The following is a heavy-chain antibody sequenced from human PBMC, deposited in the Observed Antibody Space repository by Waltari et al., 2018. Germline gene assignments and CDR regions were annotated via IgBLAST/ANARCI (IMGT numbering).Heavy chain of an antibody. CDR3: AKERTSSGYYDY. V-gene: IGHV3-23*01. CDR2: CSGSGGRT. D-gene: IGHD3-22*01. Sequence: EVQLLESGGGLVQPGGSLRLSCAASGFTFSTYAMTWVRQAPGKGLEWVSACSGSGGRTYYTDSVKGRFTVSRDNSKNLLYLQMDSLRAEDTAIYYCAKERTSSGYYDYWGQGTLLTVSS. J-gene: IGHJ4*02. CDR1: GFTFSTYA.